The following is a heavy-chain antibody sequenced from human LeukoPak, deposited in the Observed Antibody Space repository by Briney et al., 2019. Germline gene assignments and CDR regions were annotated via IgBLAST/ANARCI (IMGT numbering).Heavy chain of an antibody. J-gene: IGHJ3*02. CDR1: GYTFTSYD. CDR3: ARGRWELLVQGAFDI. V-gene: IGHV1-69*13. D-gene: IGHD1-26*01. CDR2: IIPIFGTA. Sequence: SVKVSCKASGYTFTSYDINWVRQAPGQGLEWMGGIIPIFGTANYAQKFQGRVTITADESTSTAYMELSSLRSEDTAVYYCARGRWELLVQGAFDIWGQGTMVTVSS.